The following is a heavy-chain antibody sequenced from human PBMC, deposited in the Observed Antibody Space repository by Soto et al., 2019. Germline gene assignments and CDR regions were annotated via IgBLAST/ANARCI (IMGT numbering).Heavy chain of an antibody. CDR2: IYYSGST. Sequence: PSETLSLTCTVSGGSISSYYWSWIRQPPGKGLEWIGYIYYSGSTNYNPSLKSRVTISVDTSKNQFSLKLSSVTAADTAVYYCARGIHYDFWSGYSDYYYYMDVWGKGTTVTVS. CDR1: GGSISSYY. J-gene: IGHJ6*03. CDR3: ARGIHYDFWSGYSDYYYYMDV. D-gene: IGHD3-3*01. V-gene: IGHV4-59*01.